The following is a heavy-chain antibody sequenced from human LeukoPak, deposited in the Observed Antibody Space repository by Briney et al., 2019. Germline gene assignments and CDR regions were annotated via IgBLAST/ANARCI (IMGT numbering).Heavy chain of an antibody. V-gene: IGHV4-34*01. J-gene: IGHJ4*02. CDR2: INHSGST. Sequence: SETLSLTCAVYGGSFSGYYWSWIRQPPGKGLEWIGEINHSGSTNYNPSLKSRVTISVDTSKNQFSLKLSSVTAADTAVYYCARGHLRGYCSGGSCYFGLFDYWGQGTLVTVSS. CDR1: GGSFSGYY. D-gene: IGHD2-15*01. CDR3: ARGHLRGYCSGGSCYFGLFDY.